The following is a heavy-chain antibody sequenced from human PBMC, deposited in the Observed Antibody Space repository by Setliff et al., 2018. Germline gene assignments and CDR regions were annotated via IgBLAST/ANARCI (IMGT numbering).Heavy chain of an antibody. CDR1: GYTFTDYY. Sequence: GASVKVSCKASGYTFTDYYMHWVQQAPGKGLEWMGRVDPEDGETIYAEKFQGRVTITAGTSTDTAYMELSSLRSEDTAVYYCATEVMSSSRDYWGQGTLVTVSS. V-gene: IGHV1-69-2*01. CDR3: ATEVMSSSRDY. D-gene: IGHD6-6*01. J-gene: IGHJ4*02. CDR2: VDPEDGET.